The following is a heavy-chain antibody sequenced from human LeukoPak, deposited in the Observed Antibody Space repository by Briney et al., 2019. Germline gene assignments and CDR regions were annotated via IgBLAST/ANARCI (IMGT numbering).Heavy chain of an antibody. CDR2: ITSNGGDT. D-gene: IGHD6-6*01. CDR3: ARGHSSSSGVGDY. J-gene: IGHJ4*02. CDR1: GFSFSTYA. Sequence: GGSLRLSCAASGFSFSTYAMHWVRQAPGRGLEYLSAITSNGGDTCYANSVKGRFTISRDNSKNTLYLQMDSLTIEDMAVYYCARGHSSSSGVGDYWGQGTLVTVSS. V-gene: IGHV3-64*01.